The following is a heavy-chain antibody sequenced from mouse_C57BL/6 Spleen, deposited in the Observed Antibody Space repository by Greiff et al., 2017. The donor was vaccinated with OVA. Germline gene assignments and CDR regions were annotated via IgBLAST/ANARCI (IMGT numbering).Heavy chain of an antibody. J-gene: IGHJ4*01. Sequence: VKVVESGPGLVQPSQSLSITCTVSGFSLTSYGVHWVRQSPGKGLEWLGVIWSGGSTDYNAAFISRLSISKDNSKSQVFFKMNSLQADDTAIYYCARRGIYNKGDYAMDYWGQGTSVTVSS. CDR1: GFSLTSYG. D-gene: IGHD6-1*01. CDR3: ARRGIYNKGDYAMDY. V-gene: IGHV2-2*01. CDR2: IWSGGST.